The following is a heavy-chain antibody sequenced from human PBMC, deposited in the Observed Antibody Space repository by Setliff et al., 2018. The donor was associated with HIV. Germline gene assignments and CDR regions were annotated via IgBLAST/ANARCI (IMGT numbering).Heavy chain of an antibody. CDR3: ARDDSNDFYSYAFDI. Sequence: ASVKVSCKASGYTFTSYGITWVRQAPGQGLEWMGWISAYHGNTNYAQKLQGRVTMTTDTSTSTAYMELRSLTSDDTAMYYCARDDSNDFYSYAFDIWGQGTMVTVSS. CDR1: GYTFTSYG. CDR2: ISAYHGNT. V-gene: IGHV1-18*01. J-gene: IGHJ3*02. D-gene: IGHD3-22*01.